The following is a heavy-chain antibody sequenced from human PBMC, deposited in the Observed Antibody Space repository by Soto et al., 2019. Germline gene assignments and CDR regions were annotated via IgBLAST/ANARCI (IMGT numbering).Heavy chain of an antibody. CDR3: ATTPEYSSSYVYYYFDY. CDR2: ISGSGGST. D-gene: IGHD6-6*01. Sequence: EVQLLESGGGLVQPGGSLRLSCAASGFTFSSYAMSWVRQAPGKGLEWVSAISGSGGSTYYADSVKGRFTISRDNAKNTLYLQMSSLRAEDTAVYYCATTPEYSSSYVYYYFDYWGQGTLVTVFS. CDR1: GFTFSSYA. J-gene: IGHJ4*02. V-gene: IGHV3-23*01.